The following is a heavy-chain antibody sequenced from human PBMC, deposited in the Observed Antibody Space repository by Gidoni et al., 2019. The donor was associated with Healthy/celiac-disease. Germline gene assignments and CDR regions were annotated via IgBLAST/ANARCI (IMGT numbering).Heavy chain of an antibody. J-gene: IGHJ4*02. V-gene: IGHV4-59*01. CDR2: IYYSGST. CDR3: ARVLPNPFRFYFDY. D-gene: IGHD2-15*01. Sequence: QVQLQESGPGLVKPSETLSLTCTVSGGSISSYYWSWIRQPPGKGLEWIGYIYYSGSTNYNPSLKSRVTISVDTSKNQFSLKLSSVTAADTAVYYCARVLPNPFRFYFDYWGQGTLVTVSS. CDR1: GGSISSYY.